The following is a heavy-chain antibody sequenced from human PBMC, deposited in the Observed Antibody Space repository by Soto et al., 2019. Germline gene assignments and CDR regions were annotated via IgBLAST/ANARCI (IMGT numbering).Heavy chain of an antibody. D-gene: IGHD2-21*02. CDR2: INAGNGNT. CDR3: ARGPFGGGNSGGNYYYYGMDV. Sequence: QVQLVQSGAEVKKPGASVKVSCKASGYTFTSYAMHWVRQAPGQRLEWMGWINAGNGNTKYSQKFQGRVTITRDTSASTAYMELSSLRSEDKAVYYCARGPFGGGNSGGNYYYYGMDVWGQGTTVTVSS. CDR1: GYTFTSYA. V-gene: IGHV1-3*01. J-gene: IGHJ6*02.